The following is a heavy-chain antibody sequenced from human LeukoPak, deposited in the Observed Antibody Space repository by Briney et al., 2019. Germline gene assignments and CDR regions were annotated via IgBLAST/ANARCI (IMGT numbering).Heavy chain of an antibody. D-gene: IGHD3-16*01. CDR3: ARVRYRLAETYIDY. CDR1: GYTFTSYY. J-gene: IGHJ4*02. CDR2: INPSGGST. V-gene: IGHV1-46*01. Sequence: GASVKVSRKASGYTFTSYYMHWVRQAPGQGLEWMGIINPSGGSTSYAQKFQGRVTVTRDMSTSTVYMELSSLRSEDTAVYYCARVRYRLAETYIDYWGQGTLVTVSS.